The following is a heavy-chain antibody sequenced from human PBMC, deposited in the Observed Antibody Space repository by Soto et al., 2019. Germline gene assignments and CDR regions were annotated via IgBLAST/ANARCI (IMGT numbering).Heavy chain of an antibody. CDR1: GGSFKSGSYS. J-gene: IGHJ4*02. CDR3: ARGGGSDSFDY. CDR2: INHLETT. Sequence: QVQLQGSGPGLVKPSETLSLTCTVSGGSFKSGSYSWSWIRQTPGKGLEWIGYINHLETTFYNPSFESRLTLSIDRAKNQFSLNLHSMSAADRAVYFCARGGGSDSFDYWGQGILVTVSS. D-gene: IGHD1-26*01. V-gene: IGHV4-30-2*01.